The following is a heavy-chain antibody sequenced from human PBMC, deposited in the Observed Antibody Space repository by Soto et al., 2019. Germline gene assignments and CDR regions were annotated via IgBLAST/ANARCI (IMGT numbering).Heavy chain of an antibody. D-gene: IGHD4-17*01. CDR1: GFTFSRVS. V-gene: IGHV3-21*04. CDR2: ISSGSSDT. CDR3: ARDGDYGDYLDVTPGGNPAPQNYGMDV. J-gene: IGHJ6*02. Sequence: LRLSCEASGFTFSRVSMNWVRQVPGKGLEWVASISSGSSDTWYADSVKGRFIISRDNAQNSLFLQMNTLRPEDTAVYYCARDGDYGDYLDVTPGGNPAPQNYGMDVWGQGTTVTVSS.